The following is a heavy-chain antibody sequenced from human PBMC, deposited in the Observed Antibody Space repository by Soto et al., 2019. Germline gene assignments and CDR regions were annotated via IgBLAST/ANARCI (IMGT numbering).Heavy chain of an antibody. D-gene: IGHD1-7*01. CDR1: GYTVTMFY. CDR2: INPSGGST. Sequence: CKESGYTVTMFYLHCVGQSPGQGLEWMGIINPSGGSTSYAQKFQGRVTMTRDTSTSTVYMELSSLRSEDTAVYYCARGTRRGDQIDYWGQGALVTVFS. CDR3: ARGTRRGDQIDY. V-gene: IGHV1-46*03. J-gene: IGHJ4*02.